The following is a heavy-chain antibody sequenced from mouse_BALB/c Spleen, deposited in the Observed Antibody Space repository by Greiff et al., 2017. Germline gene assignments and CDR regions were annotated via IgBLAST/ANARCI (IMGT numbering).Heavy chain of an antibody. CDR2: ISDGGSYT. J-gene: IGHJ2*01. D-gene: IGHD1-1*01. Sequence: EVQRVESGGGLVKPGGSLKLSCAASGFTFSDYYMYWVRQTPEKRLEWVATISDGGSYTYYPDSVKGRFTISRDNAKNNLYLQMSSLKSEDTAMYYCARDGYYGPFDYWGQGTTLTVSS. CDR1: GFTFSDYY. V-gene: IGHV5-4*02. CDR3: ARDGYYGPFDY.